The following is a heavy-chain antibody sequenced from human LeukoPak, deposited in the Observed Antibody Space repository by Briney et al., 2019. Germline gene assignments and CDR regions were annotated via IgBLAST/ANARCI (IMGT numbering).Heavy chain of an antibody. Sequence: SETLSLTCAVYGGSFSGYYWGWIRQPPGKGLEWIGDINDSGTTKYNPTLKSRVTISLDTSKKQFSLNLKSVTAADTAVYYCARLPLGAFGEVLNFDSWGQGIVVIVSS. J-gene: IGHJ4*02. CDR1: GGSFSGYY. V-gene: IGHV4-34*01. CDR3: ARLPLGAFGEVLNFDS. CDR2: INDSGTT. D-gene: IGHD3-10*01.